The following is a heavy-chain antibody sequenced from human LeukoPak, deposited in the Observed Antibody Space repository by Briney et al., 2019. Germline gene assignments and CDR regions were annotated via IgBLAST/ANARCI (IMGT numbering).Heavy chain of an antibody. CDR3: ARDRPYGDYARNWFDP. D-gene: IGHD4-17*01. CDR2: IYHSGST. V-gene: IGHV4-4*02. Sequence: SETLPLTCAVSGGSISRGNWWSWVRQPPGKGLEWTGEIYHSGSTNYSPSLKSRVTMSVDKSKNQSSLKLSSVTAADTAVYYCARDRPYGDYARNWFDPWGQGTLVTVSS. J-gene: IGHJ5*02. CDR1: GGSISRGNW.